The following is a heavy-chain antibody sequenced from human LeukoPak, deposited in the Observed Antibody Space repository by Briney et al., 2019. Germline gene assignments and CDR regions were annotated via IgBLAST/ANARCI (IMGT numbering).Heavy chain of an antibody. CDR1: GFTFSNAW. CDR3: ARGLNDSWTGENY. J-gene: IGHJ4*02. Sequence: GSLRLSCAASGFTFSNAWMSWVRQPPGKGLEWIGEINHSGSTNYNPSLKSRVTISLDTSKSQFSLKVRYVTAADTAVYYCARGLNDSWTGENYWGQGTLVTASS. D-gene: IGHD3-3*01. V-gene: IGHV4-34*01. CDR2: INHSGST.